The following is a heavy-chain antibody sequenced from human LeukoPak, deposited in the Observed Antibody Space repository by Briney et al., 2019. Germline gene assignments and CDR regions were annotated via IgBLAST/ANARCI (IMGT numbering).Heavy chain of an antibody. CDR2: ISSSSSTI. V-gene: IGHV3-48*04. J-gene: IGHJ3*02. D-gene: IGHD3-10*01. Sequence: GGSLRLSCAASGFTFSSYSMNWVRQAPGKGLEWVSYISSSSSTIYYADSVKGRFTISRDNAKNSLYLQMNSLGAEDAAVYYCARDRGFDIWGQGTMVTVSS. CDR3: ARDRGFDI. CDR1: GFTFSSYS.